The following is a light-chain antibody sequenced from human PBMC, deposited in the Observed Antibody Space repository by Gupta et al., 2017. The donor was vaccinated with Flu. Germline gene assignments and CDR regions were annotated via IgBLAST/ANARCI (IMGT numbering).Light chain of an antibody. Sequence: QSALTQPASVSGSPGQSITISCTETSSDVGGYNYVSWYQQHPGKAPKLMIYDVTNRPSGVSNRFSGSKSGNTASLTISGLQAEGEADYYCSSYTSSSALYVFGTGTKVTVL. CDR2: DVT. J-gene: IGLJ1*01. CDR1: SSDVGGYNY. V-gene: IGLV2-14*03. CDR3: SSYTSSSALYV.